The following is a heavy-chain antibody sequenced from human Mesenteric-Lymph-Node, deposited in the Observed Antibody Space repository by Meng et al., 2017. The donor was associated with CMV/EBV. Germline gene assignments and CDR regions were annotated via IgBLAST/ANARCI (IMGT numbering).Heavy chain of an antibody. D-gene: IGHD3-10*01. V-gene: IGHV6-1*01. CDR1: A. CDR3: ARDDLGSWGYGSGSSYKGVDY. J-gene: IGHJ4*02. Sequence: AWNWIRQSTSRGLEWLRRTYYKSKWYNDYALSVKSRITINPDTSKNQFSLQLNSVTPEDTAVYYCARDDLGSWGYGSGSSYKGVDYWGQGTLVTVPS. CDR2: TYYKSKWYN.